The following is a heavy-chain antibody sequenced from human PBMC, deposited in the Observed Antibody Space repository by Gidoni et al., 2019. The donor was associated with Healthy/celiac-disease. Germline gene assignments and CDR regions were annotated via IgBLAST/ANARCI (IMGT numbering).Heavy chain of an antibody. CDR2: IYYSGST. V-gene: IGHV4-31*03. CDR3: SRGGNP. CDR1: GGSSSSGGYY. Sequence: QVLLQYAAPGLVTPAQVLSLTCTVSGGSSSSGGYYWSWIRQHPVKGLEWIGYIYYSGSTHYNPSLKSRVTISVDTAKNHFSLKLSAVTAADTAVYYCSRGGNPWGQGTLVTVSS. J-gene: IGHJ5*02.